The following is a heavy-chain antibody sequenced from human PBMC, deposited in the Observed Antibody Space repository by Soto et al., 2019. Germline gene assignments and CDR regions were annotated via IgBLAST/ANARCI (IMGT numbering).Heavy chain of an antibody. CDR3: ARDQGRGYSYGFDY. D-gene: IGHD5-18*01. CDR1: GFTFSSYG. CDR2: IWYDGSNK. V-gene: IGHV3-33*01. Sequence: ESVGGVVQPGRSLRLSCAASGFTFSSYGMHWVRQAPGKGLEWVAVIWYDGSNKYYADSVKGRFTISRDNSKNTLYLQMNSMRAEDTAVYYCARDQGRGYSYGFDYWGQGTLVTVSS. J-gene: IGHJ4*02.